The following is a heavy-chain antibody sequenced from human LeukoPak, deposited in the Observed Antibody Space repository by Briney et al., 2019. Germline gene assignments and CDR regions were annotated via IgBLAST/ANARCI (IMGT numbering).Heavy chain of an antibody. Sequence: PGGSLRLSCAASGFTFSSYSMNWVRQAPGKGLEWVSYISSSSSTIYYADSVKGRFTISRDNAKNSLYLQMNSLRAEDTAVYYCARGARYFDAFDTRGQGTMVTVSS. CDR3: ARGARYFDAFDT. CDR1: GFTFSSYS. J-gene: IGHJ3*02. D-gene: IGHD1-14*01. V-gene: IGHV3-48*04. CDR2: ISSSSSTI.